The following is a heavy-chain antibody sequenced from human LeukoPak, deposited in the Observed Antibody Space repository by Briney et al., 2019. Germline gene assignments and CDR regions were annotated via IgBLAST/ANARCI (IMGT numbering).Heavy chain of an antibody. CDR1: GFTFSSYG. CDR3: AKVGYCGGDCYSVFDY. CDR2: ISYDGSNK. V-gene: IGHV3-30*18. J-gene: IGHJ4*02. D-gene: IGHD2-21*02. Sequence: GGSLRLSCAASGFTFSSYGMHWVRQAPGKGLEWVAVISYDGSNKYYADSVKGRFTISRDNSKNTLYLQMNSLRAEDTAVYYCAKVGYCGGDCYSVFDYWGQGTLVTVSS.